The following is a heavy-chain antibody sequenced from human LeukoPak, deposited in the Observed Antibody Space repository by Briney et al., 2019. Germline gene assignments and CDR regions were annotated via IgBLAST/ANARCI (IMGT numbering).Heavy chain of an antibody. V-gene: IGHV1-18*01. CDR3: ARDRKGMTTVTEAGY. Sequence: GASVKVSCKASGYTFTSYGISWVRQAPGQGLEWMGCISAYNGNTNYAQKLQGRVTMTTDTSTSTVYMELRSLRSADTAVYYCARDRKGMTTVTEAGYWGQGTLVTVSS. CDR1: GYTFTSYG. D-gene: IGHD4-11*01. CDR2: ISAYNGNT. J-gene: IGHJ4*02.